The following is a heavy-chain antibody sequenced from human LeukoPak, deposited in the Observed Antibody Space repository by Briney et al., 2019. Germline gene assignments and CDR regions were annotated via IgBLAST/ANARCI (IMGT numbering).Heavy chain of an antibody. V-gene: IGHV3-23*01. Sequence: QPGGSLRLSCAASGFTFSSYAMSWVRQAPGKGLEWFSAISGSGGSTYYADSVKGRFTISRDNSKNTLYLQMNSLRAEDTAVYYCAKSGRYCSSTSCYGWYFDLWGRGTLVTVSS. CDR3: AKSGRYCSSTSCYGWYFDL. CDR1: GFTFSSYA. D-gene: IGHD2-2*01. J-gene: IGHJ2*01. CDR2: ISGSGGST.